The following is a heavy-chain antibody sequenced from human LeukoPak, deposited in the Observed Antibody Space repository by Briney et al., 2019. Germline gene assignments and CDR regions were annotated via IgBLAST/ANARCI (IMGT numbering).Heavy chain of an antibody. D-gene: IGHD2-2*01. CDR1: GGSFSGYY. V-gene: IGHV4-34*01. Sequence: SETLSLTCAVYGGSFSGYYWSWIHQPPGKGPEWIGEINHSGSTNYNPSLKSRVTISVDTSKNQFSLKLSSVTAADTAVYYCARRGVPAARGKRNWFDPWGQGTLVTVSS. J-gene: IGHJ5*02. CDR2: INHSGST. CDR3: ARRGVPAARGKRNWFDP.